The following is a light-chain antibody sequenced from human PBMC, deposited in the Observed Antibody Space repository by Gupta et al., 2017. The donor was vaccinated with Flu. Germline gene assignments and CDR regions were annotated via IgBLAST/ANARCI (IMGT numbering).Light chain of an antibody. V-gene: IGKV3-20*01. CDR2: DES. Sequence: ELVLTQSPGTLSLSPGETAILSCRASQSVSSIYLAWYQQKPGQAPRLLISDESSRATGIPDRFSGSGYGTDFTLTISRREPEDFAVYYCQYGESPALNTFGGGTKVEIK. CDR1: QSVSSIY. CDR3: QYGESPALNT. J-gene: IGKJ4*01.